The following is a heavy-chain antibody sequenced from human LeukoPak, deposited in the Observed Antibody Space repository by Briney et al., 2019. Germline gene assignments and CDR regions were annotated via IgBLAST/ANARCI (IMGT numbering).Heavy chain of an antibody. J-gene: IGHJ5*02. CDR3: VTEQWELGT. CDR1: GFTFSNYW. D-gene: IGHD6-19*01. Sequence: PGGSLRLSCAVSGFTFSNYWMHWVRQAPGKGLEWVANINQDGSERYYVDSVKGRFTISRDNAKNSLFLQMRSLRAEDTAVYYCVTEQWELGTWGQGTLVTVSS. CDR2: INQDGSER. V-gene: IGHV3-7*03.